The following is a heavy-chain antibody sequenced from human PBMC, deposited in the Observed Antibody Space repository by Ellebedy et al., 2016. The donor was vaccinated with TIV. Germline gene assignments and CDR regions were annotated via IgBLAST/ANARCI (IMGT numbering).Heavy chain of an antibody. J-gene: IGHJ3*01. CDR3: VKGTGTTNYRHHAFDF. Sequence: GGSLRLXXAASGFTFSHYAMSWVRQAPGKGLEWVSTISTSGDMTFYADSVKGRFTISRDNSKNTLYLQMNSLRAEDTAVYYCVKGTGTTNYRHHAFDFWGGGTRVTVSS. D-gene: IGHD1-7*01. V-gene: IGHV3-23*01. CDR1: GFTFSHYA. CDR2: ISTSGDMT.